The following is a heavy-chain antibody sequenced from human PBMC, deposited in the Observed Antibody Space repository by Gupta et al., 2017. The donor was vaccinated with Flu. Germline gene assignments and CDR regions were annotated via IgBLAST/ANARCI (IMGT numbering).Heavy chain of an antibody. J-gene: IGHJ5*02. CDR2: ISSSGSYI. D-gene: IGHD3-3*01. CDR1: GFTFNPYS. V-gene: IGHV3-21*02. Sequence: EVQLVEYGGGLVKPGGSLRLSCAASGFTFNPYSMNWVRQAPGKGLEWVSSISSSGSYIYYADSVKGRFTISRDNAKSSLYLQMNSLRAEDTAVYYCARAGDYDFWTGYSSDNPAYNWFDPWGQGTLVTVSS. CDR3: ARAGDYDFWTGYSSDNPAYNWFDP.